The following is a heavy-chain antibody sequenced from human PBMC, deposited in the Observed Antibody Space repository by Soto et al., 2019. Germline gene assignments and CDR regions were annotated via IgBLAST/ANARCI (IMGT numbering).Heavy chain of an antibody. CDR1: GFTFSSYG. CDR3: ARDGVVRFWGWLYSSGTFDI. J-gene: IGHJ3*02. D-gene: IGHD3-3*01. V-gene: IGHV3-33*01. CDR2: IWYDGSNK. Sequence: LRLSCAASGFTFSSYGMHWACQAPGKGLEWVAIIWYDGSNKYYADSVKGRFTISRDNSKNTLYLQMNSLRAEDTAVYYWARDGVVRFWGWLYSSGTFDIWGRGTRVT.